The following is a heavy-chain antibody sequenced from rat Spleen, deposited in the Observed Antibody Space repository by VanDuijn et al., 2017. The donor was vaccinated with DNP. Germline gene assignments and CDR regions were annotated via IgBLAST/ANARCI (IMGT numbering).Heavy chain of an antibody. D-gene: IGHD1-2*01. Sequence: EVKLVESGGGLVQPGRSLKLSCAASGFTFSDYNMAWVRQAPKKGLEWVATISYDGSRTYYRDSVKGRFTISRDNAKSTLYLQMDSLRSEDTATYYFTKHPVRYSSYSPYFDYWGQGVMVTVSS. CDR2: ISYDGSRT. J-gene: IGHJ2*01. V-gene: IGHV5-7*01. CDR1: GFTFSDYN. CDR3: TKHPVRYSSYSPYFDY.